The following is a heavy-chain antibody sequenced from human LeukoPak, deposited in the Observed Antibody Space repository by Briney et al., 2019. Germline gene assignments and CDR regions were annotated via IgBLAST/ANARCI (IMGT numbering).Heavy chain of an antibody. CDR2: IYHSGST. CDR1: GYSISSGYY. V-gene: IGHV4-38-2*01. Sequence: SETLSLTCAVSGYSISSGYYWGWIRPPPGKGLEWIGSIYHSGSTYYNPSLKSRVTISVDTSKNQFSLKLSSVTAADTAVDYCAREGGGYCSGGSCPYSMDVWGKGTTVTVSS. J-gene: IGHJ6*04. D-gene: IGHD2-15*01. CDR3: AREGGGYCSGGSCPYSMDV.